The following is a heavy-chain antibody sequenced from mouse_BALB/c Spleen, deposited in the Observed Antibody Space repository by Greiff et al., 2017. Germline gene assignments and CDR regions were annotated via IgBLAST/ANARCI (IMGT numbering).Heavy chain of an antibody. CDR3: ARGGDYGNYERAMDY. CDR2: ISSGSSTI. J-gene: IGHJ4*01. D-gene: IGHD2-1*01. V-gene: IGHV5-17*02. Sequence: EVQLVESGGGLVQPGGSRKLSCAASGFTFSSFGMHWVRQAPEKGLEWVAYISSGSSTIYYADTVKGRFTISRDNPKNTLFLQMTSLRSEDTAMYYCARGGDYGNYERAMDYWGQGTSVTVSS. CDR1: GFTFSSFG.